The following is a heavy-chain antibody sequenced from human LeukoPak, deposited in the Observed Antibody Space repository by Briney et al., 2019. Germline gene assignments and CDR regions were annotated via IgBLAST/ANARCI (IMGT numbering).Heavy chain of an antibody. CDR1: DDSISDYY. CDR3: ARGSGIHAWNLQH. J-gene: IGHJ1*01. D-gene: IGHD1-1*01. CDR2: TRYGGIT. V-gene: IGHV4-59*01. Sequence: PSETLSLTCSVSDDSISDYYWCWIRQPPGRGLEWIGYTRYGGITSQNPSLKSRVTMSVDTSKNRLSLRLTSVTAADTAVYYCARGSGIHAWNLQHWGQGILVTVSS.